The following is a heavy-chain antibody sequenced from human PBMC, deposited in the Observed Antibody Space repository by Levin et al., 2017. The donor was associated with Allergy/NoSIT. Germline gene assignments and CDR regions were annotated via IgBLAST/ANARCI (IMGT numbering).Heavy chain of an antibody. CDR2: INHSGST. Sequence: SQTLSLTCAVYGGSFSGYYWSWIRQPPGKGLEWIGEINHSGSTNYNPSLKSRVTISVDTSKNQFSLKLSSVTAADTAVYYCARGLWGFGEGTLDYWGQGTLVTVSS. J-gene: IGHJ4*02. CDR3: ARGLWGFGEGTLDY. CDR1: GGSFSGYY. D-gene: IGHD3-10*01. V-gene: IGHV4-34*01.